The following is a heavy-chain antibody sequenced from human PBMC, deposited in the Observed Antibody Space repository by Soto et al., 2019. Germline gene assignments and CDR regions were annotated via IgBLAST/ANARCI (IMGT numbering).Heavy chain of an antibody. D-gene: IGHD3-10*01. V-gene: IGHV3-48*02. J-gene: IGHJ6*02. CDR2: ISSSSSTI. CDR1: GFTFSSYS. Sequence: PGGSLRLSCAASGFTFSSYSMNWVRQAPGKGLEWVSYISSSSSTIYYADSVKGRFTISRDNAKNSLYLQMNSLRDEDTAVYYCARDLVRWLVGTDYGMDVWGQGTTVTVSS. CDR3: ARDLVRWLVGTDYGMDV.